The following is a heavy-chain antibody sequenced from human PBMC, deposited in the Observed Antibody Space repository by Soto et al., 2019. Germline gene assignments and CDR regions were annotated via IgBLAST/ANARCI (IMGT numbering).Heavy chain of an antibody. Sequence: SETLSLTCAVYGGSFSGYYWSWIRQPPGKGLEWIGEINHSGSTNYNPSLKSRVTISVDTSKNQFSLKLSSVTAADTAVYYCARGIRETTSYYYYMDVWGKGTTVTVSS. CDR2: INHSGST. V-gene: IGHV4-34*01. CDR1: GGSFSGYY. J-gene: IGHJ6*03. D-gene: IGHD4-4*01. CDR3: ARGIRETTSYYYYMDV.